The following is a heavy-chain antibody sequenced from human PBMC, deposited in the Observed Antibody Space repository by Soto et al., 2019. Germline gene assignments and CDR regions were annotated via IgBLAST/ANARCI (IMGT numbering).Heavy chain of an antibody. CDR2: IIPIFGTA. V-gene: IGHV1-69*13. CDR1: RVAFSKFI. Sequence: VASVKVSCKASRVAFSKFIVTWVRQAPGLGLEWVGGIIPIFGTANYAQKFQGRVTITADESTSTSYMEVNNLRSEDTAVYYCAKVRYSSPMGYYYGMDVWGQGTPVTVSS. D-gene: IGHD6-19*01. CDR3: AKVRYSSPMGYYYGMDV. J-gene: IGHJ6*02.